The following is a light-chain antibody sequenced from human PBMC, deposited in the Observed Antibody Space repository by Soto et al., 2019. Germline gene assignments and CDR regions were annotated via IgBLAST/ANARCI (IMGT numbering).Light chain of an antibody. J-gene: IGKJ3*01. CDR2: GAS. CDR3: QQSSYSPFT. CDR1: QRVSSSY. V-gene: IGKV3-20*01. Sequence: EIVLTQSPGTLSLSPGETAALSCRASQRVSSSYLAWYQQRPGQAPRLLIYGASSRATGIPDRFSGSGSGTDFTLTISRLEPEDSAVYYCQQSSYSPFTFGPGTKVDIK.